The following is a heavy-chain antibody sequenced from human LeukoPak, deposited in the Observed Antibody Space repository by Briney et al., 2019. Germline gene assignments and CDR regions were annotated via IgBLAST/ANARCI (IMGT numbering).Heavy chain of an antibody. D-gene: IGHD2-15*01. Sequence: SETLSLTCTVSGGSISSSSYYWGWIRQPPGKGLEWIGSIYYSGSTYYNPSLKSRVTISVDTSKNQFSLKLSSVTAADTAVYYCARSSGYCSGGSCYRWGQGTLLTVSS. V-gene: IGHV4-39*01. CDR1: GGSISSSSYY. J-gene: IGHJ5*02. CDR2: IYYSGST. CDR3: ARSSGYCSGGSCYR.